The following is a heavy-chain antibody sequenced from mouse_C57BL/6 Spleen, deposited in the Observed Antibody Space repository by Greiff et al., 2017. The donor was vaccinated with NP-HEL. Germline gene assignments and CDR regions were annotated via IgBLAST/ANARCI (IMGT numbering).Heavy chain of an antibody. J-gene: IGHJ1*03. CDR2: ISSGSSTI. D-gene: IGHD1-1*01. Sequence: EVHLVESGGGLVKPGGSLKLSCAASGFTFSDYGMHWVRQAPEKGLEWVAYISSGSSTIYYVDTVKGRFTISRDNAKNTLFLQMTSLRSEDTAMYYCARPDGSSPYWYFDVWGTGTTVTVSS. CDR1: GFTFSDYG. CDR3: ARPDGSSPYWYFDV. V-gene: IGHV5-17*01.